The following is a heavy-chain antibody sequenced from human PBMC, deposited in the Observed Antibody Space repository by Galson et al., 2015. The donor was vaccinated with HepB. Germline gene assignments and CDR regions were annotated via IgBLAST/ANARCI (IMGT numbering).Heavy chain of an antibody. J-gene: IGHJ6*02. V-gene: IGHV1-69*10. CDR3: ARDRIYGSGSSYHGMDV. CDR1: GGTFSSYA. D-gene: IGHD3-10*01. Sequence: SVKVSCKASGGTFSSYAISWVRQAPGQGLEWMGGIIPIFGIANYAQKFQGRVTMTTDTSTSTAYMELRSLRSDDTAVYYCARDRIYGSGSSYHGMDVWGQGTTVTVSS. CDR2: IIPIFGIA.